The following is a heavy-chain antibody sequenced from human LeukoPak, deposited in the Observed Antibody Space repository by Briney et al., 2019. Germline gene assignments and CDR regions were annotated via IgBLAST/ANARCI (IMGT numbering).Heavy chain of an antibody. CDR1: GGSLNGHY. V-gene: IGHV4-34*01. J-gene: IGHJ5*02. Sequence: SETLSLTCAVYGGSLNGHYWSWIRQPPGKGPEWIGEGNESGGTKFNPSLKSRATISADTSKNQFSLKLSSVTAGDTAVYYCAKNGQSGFSFDPWGQGTLVTVSS. CDR2: GNESGGT. D-gene: IGHD2-8*01. CDR3: AKNGQSGFSFDP.